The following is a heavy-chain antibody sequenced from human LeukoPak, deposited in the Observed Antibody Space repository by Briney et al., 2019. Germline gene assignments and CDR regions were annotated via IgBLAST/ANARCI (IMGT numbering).Heavy chain of an antibody. Sequence: PGKSLTLSCVVSGGSISSYYWSWIRQPPGKGLEWIGYIYYSGSTNYNPSLKSRVTISVDTSKNQFSLKLSSVTAADTAVYYCARGGVRGNWFDPWGQGTLVTVSS. CDR1: GGSISSYY. D-gene: IGHD3-10*01. CDR3: ARGGVRGNWFDP. J-gene: IGHJ5*02. CDR2: IYYSGST. V-gene: IGHV4-59*01.